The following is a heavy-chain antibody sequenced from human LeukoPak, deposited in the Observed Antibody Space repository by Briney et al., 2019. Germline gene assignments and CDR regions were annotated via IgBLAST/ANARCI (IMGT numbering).Heavy chain of an antibody. D-gene: IGHD6-19*01. CDR1: GFTFSTYP. J-gene: IGHJ4*02. CDR2: INKNGDST. CDR3: AREERGLAIDY. Sequence: GGSLRLSCAASGFTFSTYPMHWVRQAPGKGLEFVSAINKNGDSTYYANSVKGRFTISRDNSKSTLYLQLGSLRAEDMAVYYCAREERGLAIDYWGQGTQVTVSS. V-gene: IGHV3-64*01.